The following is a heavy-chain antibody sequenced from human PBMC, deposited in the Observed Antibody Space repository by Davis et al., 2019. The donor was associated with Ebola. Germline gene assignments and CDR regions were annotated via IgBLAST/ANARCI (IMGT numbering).Heavy chain of an antibody. CDR3: ARDPTGYCSGGSCGDYFDY. CDR1: GFTFGSYS. J-gene: IGHJ4*02. D-gene: IGHD2-15*01. Sequence: PGGSLRLSCAASGFTFGSYSMNWVRQAPGKGLEWVSSISSTGTYAYYAESVKGRFTISRDNVKNSLYLQMNSQRAEETAVYYCARDPTGYCSGGSCGDYFDYWGEGTMVTVSS. V-gene: IGHV3-21*01. CDR2: ISSTGTYA.